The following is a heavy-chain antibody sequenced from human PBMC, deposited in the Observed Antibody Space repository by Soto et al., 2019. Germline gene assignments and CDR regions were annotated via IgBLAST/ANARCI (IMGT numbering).Heavy chain of an antibody. CDR2: ISGSGGST. D-gene: IGHD1-1*01. Sequence: GGSLRLSCAASGFSFNSYAMSWVRQAPGKGLEWVSAISGSGGSTYYADSVKGRFTISRDNSKNTSYLQMTSLRAEDTAIYYCAKRTWSPDYWGQGTLVTVSS. CDR3: AKRTWSPDY. J-gene: IGHJ4*02. V-gene: IGHV3-23*01. CDR1: GFSFNSYA.